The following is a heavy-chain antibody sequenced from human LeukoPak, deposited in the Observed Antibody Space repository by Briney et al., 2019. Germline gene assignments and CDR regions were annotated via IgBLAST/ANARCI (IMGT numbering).Heavy chain of an antibody. J-gene: IGHJ1*01. CDR1: GFTLRSYV. D-gene: IGHD3-3*01. CDR2: ISDSGNGT. V-gene: IGHV3-23*01. Sequence: GGCLRLSRVHSGFTLRSYVMRWVGPAPARGGEWVSAISDSGNGTYYADFVKGRFTISRDNSKNTLYLQMNTLRAEDTAFYYCVKDWSGGYFQHWGQGTPVNVSS. CDR3: VKDWSGGYFQH.